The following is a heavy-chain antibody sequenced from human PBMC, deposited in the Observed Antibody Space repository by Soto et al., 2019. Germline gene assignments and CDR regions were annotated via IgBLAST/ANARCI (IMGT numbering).Heavy chain of an antibody. J-gene: IGHJ6*03. Sequence: QVQLVQSGPEVKKSGSSVKVSCKLSGGTFTSDTISWLRRAPGQGLEWMGRIIPILGTGNYAQKFQGRITITEDKSTNTGYMELSSLTSEDTALYNCAREEGSYNMGTFPFYNMDVWGNGTTVTVSS. CDR3: AREEGSYNMGTFPFYNMDV. CDR2: IIPILGTG. CDR1: GGTFTSDT. V-gene: IGHV1-69*08. D-gene: IGHD3-10*01.